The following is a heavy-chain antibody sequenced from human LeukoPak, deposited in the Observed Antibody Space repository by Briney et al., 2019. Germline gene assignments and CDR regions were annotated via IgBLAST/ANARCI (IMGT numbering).Heavy chain of an antibody. CDR2: IESDVTNK. Sequence: GMSLRLPCAASGFAFSRHTMHWVRQAPGKGLEWVAVIESDVTNKYHADSVKGRFTISRDNSKNTLYLQMSSLRPEDTALYFCARQDISLDDWGQGTLVTVSS. V-gene: IGHV3-30-3*01. J-gene: IGHJ4*02. D-gene: IGHD3-3*02. CDR3: ARQDISLDD. CDR1: GFAFSRHT.